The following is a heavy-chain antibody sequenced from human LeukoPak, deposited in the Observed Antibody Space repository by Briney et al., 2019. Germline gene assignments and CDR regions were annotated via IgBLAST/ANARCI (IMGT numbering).Heavy chain of an antibody. D-gene: IGHD5-24*01. CDR2: IYYSGST. CDR3: ARTNGYNPFDY. CDR1: GGSISSYY. J-gene: IGHJ4*02. Sequence: PSETLSLTCTVSGGSISSYYWSWIRQSPGKGLEWIGYIYYSGSTNYNPSLKSRVTISVDTSKNQFSLKLSSVTAADTAVYYCARTNGYNPFDYWGQGTLVTVSS. V-gene: IGHV4-59*01.